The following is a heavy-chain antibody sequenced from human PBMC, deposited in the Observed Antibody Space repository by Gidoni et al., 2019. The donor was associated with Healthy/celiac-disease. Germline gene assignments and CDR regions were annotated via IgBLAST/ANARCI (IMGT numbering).Heavy chain of an antibody. Sequence: QVQLQESGPGLVKPSQPLSLPCPVPGGSISSGDSSWSWIRQPPGKGLEWIGYIYYSGSTYYNPSLKSRVTISVDTSKNQFSLKLSSVTAADTAVYYCARVRNSSGSNIDYWGQGTLVTVSS. CDR2: IYYSGST. J-gene: IGHJ4*02. V-gene: IGHV4-30-4*01. D-gene: IGHD6-19*01. CDR3: ARVRNSSGSNIDY. CDR1: GGSISSGDSS.